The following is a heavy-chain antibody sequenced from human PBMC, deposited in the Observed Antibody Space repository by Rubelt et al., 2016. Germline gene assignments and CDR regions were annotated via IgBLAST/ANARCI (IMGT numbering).Heavy chain of an antibody. Sequence: WGAGLLKPSETLSLTCAVYGGSFSGYYWSWIRQPPGKGLEWIGEIHHSGSTNYNPSLKSRVTISVDTSKNQFSLKLSSVTAADTAVYYCASGSLAGEGDDAFDIWAKGQWSPSLQ. CDR3: ASGSLAGEGDDAFDI. CDR1: GGSFSGYY. J-gene: IGHJ3*02. CDR2: IHHSGST. D-gene: IGHD3-16*01. V-gene: IGHV4-34*01.